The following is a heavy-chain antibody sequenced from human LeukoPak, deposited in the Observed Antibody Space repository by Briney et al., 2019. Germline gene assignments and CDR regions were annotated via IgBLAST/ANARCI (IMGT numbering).Heavy chain of an antibody. CDR3: TTGSQGVPVGMGLY. Sequence: PGGSLILSCAASGFTFSNPWMSWVRQAPGKGLEWAGRIKSKTDGGTTDYAAPVKGRFTISRDDSKNTLYLQMNSLKTEDTAVYYCTTGSQGVPVGMGLYWGQGTLVTVSS. CDR1: GFTFSNPW. V-gene: IGHV3-15*01. CDR2: IKSKTDGGTT. D-gene: IGHD2-2*01. J-gene: IGHJ4*02.